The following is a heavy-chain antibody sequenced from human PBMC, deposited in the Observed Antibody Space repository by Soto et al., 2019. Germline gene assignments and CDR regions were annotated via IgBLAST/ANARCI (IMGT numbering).Heavy chain of an antibody. CDR3: AREVISPATSDAFDI. D-gene: IGHD1-26*01. CDR1: GGSLSSDNFF. Sequence: QVQLQESGPGLVKPSQTLSVTCTVSGGSLSSDNFFWSWVRQHPETGLEWVGYIYHTGAAYYNPSIKSRLTISLDTSKNRFSLSLISVTAADTAVYYCAREVISPATSDAFDIRGQGTMVTVSS. J-gene: IGHJ3*02. CDR2: IYHTGAA. V-gene: IGHV4-31*03.